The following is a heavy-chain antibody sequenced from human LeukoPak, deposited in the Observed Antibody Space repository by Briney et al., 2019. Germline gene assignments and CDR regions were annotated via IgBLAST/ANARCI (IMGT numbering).Heavy chain of an antibody. Sequence: GGSLPVSCAASGFTFSSYAMHWVRQAPGKGLEWVAVISSDGNNKYYADSVKGRFTISRDNSKNTLYLQMNSLRAEDTAVYYCARDEYLWVVIQMGLFDYWGQGTLVSVSS. J-gene: IGHJ4*02. CDR3: ARDEYLWVVIQMGLFDY. CDR2: ISSDGNNK. V-gene: IGHV3-30-3*01. CDR1: GFTFSSYA. D-gene: IGHD2-2*01.